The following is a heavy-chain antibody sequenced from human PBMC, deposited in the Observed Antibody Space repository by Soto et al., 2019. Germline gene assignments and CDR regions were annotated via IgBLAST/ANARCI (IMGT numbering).Heavy chain of an antibody. CDR2: ISTYSGNT. Sequence: QLQLVQSGSEVKKPGASVKVSCKASGYKFITYGITWVRQSPGQGLEWMVGISTYSGNTDYAQSLQDRVTMTTDTSTSTAYMELGSLTSDDTAVYYCARGLGTNGLDVWGQGTAVTVSS. CDR1: GYKFITYG. V-gene: IGHV1-18*04. CDR3: ARGLGTNGLDV. J-gene: IGHJ6*02. D-gene: IGHD3-16*01.